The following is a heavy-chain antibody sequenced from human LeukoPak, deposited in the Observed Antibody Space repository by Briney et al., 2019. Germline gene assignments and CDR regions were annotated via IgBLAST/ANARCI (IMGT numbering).Heavy chain of an antibody. CDR1: GFTVSSNY. Sequence: GGSLRLSCAASGFTVSSNYMSWVRQAPGKGLEWVSVIYSGGSTYYADSVKGRFTISRDNSKNTLYLQMNRLRAEDTAVYYCARLKTDYFDYWGQGTLVTVSS. CDR3: ARLKTDYFDY. J-gene: IGHJ4*02. CDR2: IYSGGST. V-gene: IGHV3-53*01.